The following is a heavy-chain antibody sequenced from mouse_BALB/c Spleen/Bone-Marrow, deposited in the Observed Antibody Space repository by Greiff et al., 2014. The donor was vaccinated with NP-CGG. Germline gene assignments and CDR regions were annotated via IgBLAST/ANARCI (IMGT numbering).Heavy chain of an antibody. CDR3: ARKGAMITHYYAMDY. CDR1: GFTFSSFG. J-gene: IGHJ4*01. CDR2: ISNGSSTI. Sequence: VQLKESGGGLVQPGGSRKLSCAASGFTFSSFGMHWVRQAPEKGLEWVAYISNGSSTIYYADTVKGRFTISRDNPKNTLFLQMTSLWSEDTAMYYCARKGAMITHYYAMDYWGQGTSVTVSS. V-gene: IGHV5-17*02. D-gene: IGHD2-4*01.